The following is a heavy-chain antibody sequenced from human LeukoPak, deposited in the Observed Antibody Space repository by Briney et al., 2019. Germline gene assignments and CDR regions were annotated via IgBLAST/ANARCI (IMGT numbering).Heavy chain of an antibody. CDR1: GFTFSSYS. CDR2: ISSSSSYI. V-gene: IGHV3-21*01. Sequence: PGGSLRLSCAASGFTFSSYSMNWVRQAPGKGLEWVSSISSSSSYIYYADSVKGRFTISRDNAKNSLYLQMNSLRAEDTAVYYCARVQLPMVQGVIGWFDPWGQGTLVTVSS. D-gene: IGHD3-10*01. CDR3: ARVQLPMVQGVIGWFDP. J-gene: IGHJ5*02.